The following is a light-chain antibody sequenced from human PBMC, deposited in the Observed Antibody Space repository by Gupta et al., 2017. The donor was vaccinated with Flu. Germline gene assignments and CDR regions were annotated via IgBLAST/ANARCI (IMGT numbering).Light chain of an antibody. V-gene: IGLV1-47*01. CDR1: SSNIGRDY. CDR2: RDS. Sequence: QSVLTQPPSASGNPRKRATLSCSGTSSNIGRDYVYWYQQLPGMAPKLLIYRDSKRPSGVPDRCSGSKSGASASLAISGRRSEDEADYFCGAWDDSLSGYVFGPGTKVTVL. CDR3: GAWDDSLSGYV. J-gene: IGLJ1*01.